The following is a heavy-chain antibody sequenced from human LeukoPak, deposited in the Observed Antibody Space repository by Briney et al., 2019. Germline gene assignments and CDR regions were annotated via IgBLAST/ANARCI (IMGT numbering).Heavy chain of an antibody. J-gene: IGHJ4*02. V-gene: IGHV4-31*03. D-gene: IGHD5-18*01. CDR1: GGSISSGDYY. CDR3: ARESHCYGYGFDY. CDR2: ISFSGST. Sequence: SETLSLTCTVSGGSISSGDYYWSWIRQHPEKGLEWIGYISFSGSTYYNPSLKSRVTTSVDTSKKQFSLKLSSVTAADTAVYYCARESHCYGYGFDYWGQGTLVTVSS.